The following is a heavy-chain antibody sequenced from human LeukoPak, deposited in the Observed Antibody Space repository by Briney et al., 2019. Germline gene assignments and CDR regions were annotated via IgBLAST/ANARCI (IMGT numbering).Heavy chain of an antibody. CDR2: ISYDGSNK. J-gene: IGHJ3*02. Sequence: SGRSLRLSCAASGFTFSSYGMHWVRQAPGKGLEWVAVISYDGSNKYYADSVKGRFTISRDNSKNTLYLQMNSLRAEDTAVYYCAKGGRLRLGELSYGPGGFPRIWGQGTMVTVSS. CDR3: AKGGRLRLGELSYGPGGFPRI. CDR1: GFTFSSYG. D-gene: IGHD3-16*02. V-gene: IGHV3-30*18.